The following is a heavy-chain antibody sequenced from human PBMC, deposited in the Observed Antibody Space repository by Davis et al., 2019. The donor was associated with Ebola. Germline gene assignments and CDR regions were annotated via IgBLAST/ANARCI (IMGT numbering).Heavy chain of an antibody. D-gene: IGHD5-18*01. CDR1: GGSISSSTYY. Sequence: MLSETLSLTCAVSGGSISSSTYYWGWIRQPPGKGLEWIGSIYNSGSTYYNPSLESRVTISVDTSKNQLSLKLTSVTATDTAVYYCARPVSPGYTYGYYYYDMDVWGQGTTVTVSS. J-gene: IGHJ6*02. V-gene: IGHV4-39*01. CDR2: IYNSGST. CDR3: ARPVSPGYTYGYYYYDMDV.